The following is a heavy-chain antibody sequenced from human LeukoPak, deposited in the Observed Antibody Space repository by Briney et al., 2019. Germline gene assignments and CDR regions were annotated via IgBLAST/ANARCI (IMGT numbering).Heavy chain of an antibody. Sequence: PSETLSLTCTVSGDSISNYYWSWIRQPPGKGLEWVGYVYYSGSTNYNPSLKSRLTISVDTSKNQFSLKLSSVTAADTALHYCARREGGAFDIWGQGTMVTVSS. CDR2: VYYSGST. CDR3: ARREGGAFDI. J-gene: IGHJ3*02. D-gene: IGHD3-16*01. CDR1: GDSISNYY. V-gene: IGHV4-59*08.